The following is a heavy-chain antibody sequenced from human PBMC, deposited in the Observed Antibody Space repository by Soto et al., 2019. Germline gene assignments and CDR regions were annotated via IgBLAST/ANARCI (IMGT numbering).Heavy chain of an antibody. Sequence: SETLSLTCAVSGYSISSGYYWGWIRQPPGKGLEWIGSIYHSGSTYYNPSLKSRVTISVDTSKNQFSLKLSSVTAADTAVYYCARDEWEPPYYYYYGMDVWGQGTTVTVSS. CDR2: IYHSGST. V-gene: IGHV4-38-2*02. J-gene: IGHJ6*02. D-gene: IGHD1-26*01. CDR3: ARDEWEPPYYYYYGMDV. CDR1: GYSISSGYY.